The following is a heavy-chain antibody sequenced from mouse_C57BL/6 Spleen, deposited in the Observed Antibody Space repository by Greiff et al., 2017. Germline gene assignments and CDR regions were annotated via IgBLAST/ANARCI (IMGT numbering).Heavy chain of an antibody. J-gene: IGHJ2*01. D-gene: IGHD2-12*01. CDR3: AGWELRDYFDY. CDR2: VYPYDGDT. CDR1: GFTFTNYC. Sequence: VQLQQSGPVLVMPGPSVKLSCKASGFTFTNYCMHWVKQSPGQGLEWIGHVYPYDGDTSYNQKFKGKATLTVDKSSSTAYMELSSLTSEDSAVYYCAGWELRDYFDYWGQGTTLTVSS. V-gene: IGHV1-36*01.